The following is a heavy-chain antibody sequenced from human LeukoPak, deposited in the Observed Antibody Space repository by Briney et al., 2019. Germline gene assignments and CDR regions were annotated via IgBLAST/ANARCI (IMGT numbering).Heavy chain of an antibody. Sequence: GGSLRLSCAASGFTFSSFPMMWVRQAPGKGLEWVSAINDSNSKTWNTDSVKGRFTISRDNSKSTLYLQMNSLRVEDTAVYYCAKRLFTSGWSAFDTWGQGTMVTVSS. V-gene: IGHV3-23*01. J-gene: IGHJ3*02. CDR2: INDSNSKT. CDR1: GFTFSSFP. D-gene: IGHD6-19*01. CDR3: AKRLFTSGWSAFDT.